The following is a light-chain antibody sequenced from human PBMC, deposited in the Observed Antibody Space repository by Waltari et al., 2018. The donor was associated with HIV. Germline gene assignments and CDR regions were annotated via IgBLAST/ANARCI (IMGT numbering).Light chain of an antibody. V-gene: IGKV3-11*01. CDR2: GAS. CDR3: QQRSNWPIT. CDR1: QSVSNY. Sequence: EIVLTQSPATLSLSPGERATLSCRASQSVSNYLAWYQQKPGQAPRLLIYGASSRATGIPARFSGRGSETDCTLTISSLEPGDFAVYYCQQRSNWPITFGQGTRLEIK. J-gene: IGKJ5*01.